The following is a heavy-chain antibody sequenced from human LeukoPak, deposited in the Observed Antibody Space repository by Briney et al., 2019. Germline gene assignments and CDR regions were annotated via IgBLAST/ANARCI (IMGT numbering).Heavy chain of an antibody. CDR2: INHSGGT. Sequence: PSETLSLTCAVYGGSFSGYYWSWIRQPPGKGLEWIGEINHSGGTNYNPSLKSRVTISVDTSKNQFSLKLSSVTAADTAVYYCARGPMTYYDFWSGPSGWFDPWGQGTLVTVSS. J-gene: IGHJ5*02. CDR3: ARGPMTYYDFWSGPSGWFDP. D-gene: IGHD3-3*01. V-gene: IGHV4-34*01. CDR1: GGSFSGYY.